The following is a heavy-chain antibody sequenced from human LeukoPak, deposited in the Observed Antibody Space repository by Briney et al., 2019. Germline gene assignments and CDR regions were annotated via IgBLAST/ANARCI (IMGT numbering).Heavy chain of an antibody. D-gene: IGHD1-7*01. CDR2: ISKDGSDK. CDR3: ARDYWWNYDY. V-gene: IGHV3-30*03. CDR1: GFTFSSYG. J-gene: IGHJ4*02. Sequence: GGSLRLSCAASGFTFSSYGMHWVRQAPGKGLEWVAVISKDGSDKYYPGSVRGRFTISRDNSKNTIYLQMDSLKAEDTAIYYCARDYWWNYDYWGQGTLVTVSS.